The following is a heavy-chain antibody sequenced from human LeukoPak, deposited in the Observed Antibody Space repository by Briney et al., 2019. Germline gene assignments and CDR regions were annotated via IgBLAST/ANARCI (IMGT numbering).Heavy chain of an antibody. CDR2: IYHSGST. CDR1: GGSISSGGYY. J-gene: IGHJ4*02. D-gene: IGHD3-3*01. CDR3: ARVDTLWSGYSPIANYFDY. V-gene: IGHV4-30-2*01. Sequence: SETLSLTCTVSGGSISSGGYYWSWIRQPPGKGLEWIGYIYHSGSTYYNPSLKSRVTISVDRSKNQFSLKLSSVTAADTAVYYCARVDTLWSGYSPIANYFDYWGQGTLVTVSS.